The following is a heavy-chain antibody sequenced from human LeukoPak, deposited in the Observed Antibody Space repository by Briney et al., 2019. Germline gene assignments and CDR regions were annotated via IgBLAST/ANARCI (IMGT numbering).Heavy chain of an antibody. J-gene: IGHJ5*02. D-gene: IGHD2-21*01. Sequence: ASVKVSCTASGYTFTGHYMHWVRQAPGQGLEWMGWINPNSGGTNYAQKFQGRVTMTRDTSISTAYMELSRLRSDDTAVYYCARDLGFDSNWFDPWGQGTLVTVFS. CDR3: ARDLGFDSNWFDP. V-gene: IGHV1-2*02. CDR2: INPNSGGT. CDR1: GYTFTGHY.